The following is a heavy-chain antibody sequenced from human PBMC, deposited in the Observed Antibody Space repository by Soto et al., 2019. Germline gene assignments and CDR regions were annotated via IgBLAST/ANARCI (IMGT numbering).Heavy chain of an antibody. V-gene: IGHV5-51*01. Sequence: PGESLKISCQGKGSRISSSLLGWVCEKPGKGLEGLGQGDPSDSDVRDSPAFEGQVTISADNSINTAYLQLLNLKASATAIYYCTKGATSPFDCWGQGARVTVSS. CDR2: GDPSDSDV. J-gene: IGHJ4*02. CDR1: GSRISSSL. D-gene: IGHD3-16*01. CDR3: TKGATSPFDC.